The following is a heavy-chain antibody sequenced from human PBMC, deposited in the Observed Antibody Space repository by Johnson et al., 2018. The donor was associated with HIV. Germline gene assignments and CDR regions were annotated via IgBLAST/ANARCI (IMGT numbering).Heavy chain of an antibody. CDR2: IKEDGSEK. V-gene: IGHV3-7*05. CDR3: ARMKRGWYVVIDI. D-gene: IGHD6-19*01. J-gene: IGHJ3*02. Sequence: VQLVESGGGVVQPGRSLRLSCAASGFTFSDYYMSWIRQAPGKGLEWVANIKEDGSEKYYVESVKGRFTISRDNAKKSLYLQMNSLRGADTAVYYCARMKRGWYVVIDIWGQGTMVTVSS. CDR1: GFTFSDYY.